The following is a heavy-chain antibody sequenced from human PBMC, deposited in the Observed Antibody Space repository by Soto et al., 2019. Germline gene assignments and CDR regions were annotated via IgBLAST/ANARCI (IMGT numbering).Heavy chain of an antibody. V-gene: IGHV4-59*01. J-gene: IGHJ4*01. Sequence: QVQLQESGTGLVKPAETLSLTCTVYGGSISSYYWSWIRQPQGKGLEWIGYIYYCGSTNYNPSLKSRATLSVDTSKNQFSVKLSSVTDAHTAVYYCARSYGTTFDYWGPGTQVTVSS. CDR1: GGSISSYY. CDR2: IYYCGST. CDR3: ARSYGTTFDY. D-gene: IGHD1-7*01.